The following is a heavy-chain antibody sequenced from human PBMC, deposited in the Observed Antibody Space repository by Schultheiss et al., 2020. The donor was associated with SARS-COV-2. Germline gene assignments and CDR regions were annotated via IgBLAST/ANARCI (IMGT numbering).Heavy chain of an antibody. CDR2: IYYSGST. CDR1: GFTFSSYS. J-gene: IGHJ4*02. Sequence: GSLRLSCAASGFTFSSYSMNWVRQAPGKGLEWIGYIYYSGSTNYNPSLKSRVTISVDTSKNQFSLKLSSVTAADTAVYYCARTNTGTTYYLDYWGQGTLVTVSS. V-gene: IGHV4-59*12. D-gene: IGHD4-11*01. CDR3: ARTNTGTTYYLDY.